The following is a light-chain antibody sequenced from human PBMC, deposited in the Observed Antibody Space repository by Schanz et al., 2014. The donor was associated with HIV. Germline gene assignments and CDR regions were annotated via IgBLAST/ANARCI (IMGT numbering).Light chain of an antibody. CDR2: FDD. CDR1: SSNHGNNA. J-gene: IGLJ2*01. Sequence: QSVLTQPPSVSEAPRQRVNISCSGSSSNHGNNAVNWYQQFPGKAPKALIFFDDLLASGVSGRFSASKSGTSASLAITGLQAEDEADYYCLAWDTSLRGVFGGGTKLTVL. V-gene: IGLV1-36*01. CDR3: LAWDTSLRGV.